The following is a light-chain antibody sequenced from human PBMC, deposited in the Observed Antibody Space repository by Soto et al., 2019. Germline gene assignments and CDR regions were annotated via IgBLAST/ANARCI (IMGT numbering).Light chain of an antibody. V-gene: IGLV2-14*01. Sequence: QSALTQPASVSGSPGQSITISCTGTSRDVGSYNYVSWYQQRPGKAPRLMIYDVSDRPSGISIRFSGSKSGNTASLTISGLQAEDEADYFCSSYSSSRTPVFGGGTKLTV. CDR1: SRDVGSYNY. J-gene: IGLJ3*02. CDR2: DVS. CDR3: SSYSSSRTPV.